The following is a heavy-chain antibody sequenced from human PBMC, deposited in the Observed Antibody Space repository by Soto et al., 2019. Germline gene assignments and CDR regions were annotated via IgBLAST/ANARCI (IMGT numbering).Heavy chain of an antibody. CDR2: ISSSGSTI. D-gene: IGHD2-15*01. Sequence: LRLSCAASGFTFSSYEMNWVRQAPGKGLEWVSYISSSGSTIYYADSVKGRFTISRDNAKNSLYLQMNSLRAEDTAVYYCATYSDKGNYYGMDVWGQGTTVTVSS. CDR1: GFTFSSYE. J-gene: IGHJ6*02. CDR3: ATYSDKGNYYGMDV. V-gene: IGHV3-48*03.